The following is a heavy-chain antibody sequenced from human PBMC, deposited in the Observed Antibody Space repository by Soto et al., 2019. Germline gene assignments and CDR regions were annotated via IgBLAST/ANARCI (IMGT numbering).Heavy chain of an antibody. Sequence: LQLVESGGGLVQPGESLRLSCAVSGFRVSSNYMAWVRQAPGKGLEWVSVIYSGGATDYTEFVKGRFTISRDNSKNTLFLQMNILRTEDTAVYYCARVLIFLKGALDVWGPGTKVSVSS. CDR1: GFRVSSNY. CDR2: IYSGGAT. V-gene: IGHV3-53*04. CDR3: ARVLIFLKGALDV. J-gene: IGHJ3*01.